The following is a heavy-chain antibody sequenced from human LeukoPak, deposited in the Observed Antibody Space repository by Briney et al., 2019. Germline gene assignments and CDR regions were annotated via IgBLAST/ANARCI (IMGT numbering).Heavy chain of an antibody. CDR1: GGTFSSYA. D-gene: IGHD5-12*01. CDR3: ARNIVATGHFDY. Sequence: SVKVSCKASGGTFSSYAISWVRQAPGQGLEWMGGITPIFGTANYAQKFQGRVTITADESTSTAYMELSSLRSEDTAVYYCARNIVATGHFDYWGQGTLVTVSS. CDR2: ITPIFGTA. J-gene: IGHJ4*02. V-gene: IGHV1-69*13.